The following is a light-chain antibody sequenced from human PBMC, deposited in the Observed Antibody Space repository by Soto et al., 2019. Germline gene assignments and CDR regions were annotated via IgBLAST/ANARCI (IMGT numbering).Light chain of an antibody. CDR1: QSVSKN. Sequence: EIVMTQSPATLSVFPGERATLSCRASQSVSKNLAWYQQKLGQAPRLLIYDASTRATGVPARFSGSGSETEFTLTISSLQPEDFAVYYCHQYNNWPSFGQGTKV. CDR3: HQYNNWPS. CDR2: DAS. J-gene: IGKJ1*01. V-gene: IGKV3-15*01.